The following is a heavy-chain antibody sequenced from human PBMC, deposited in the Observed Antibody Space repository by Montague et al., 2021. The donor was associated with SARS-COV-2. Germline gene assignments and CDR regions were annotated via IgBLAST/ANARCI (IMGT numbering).Heavy chain of an antibody. CDR2: IYYTGNT. CDR1: GGSITNNIDY. J-gene: IGHJ3*01. V-gene: IGHV4-39*02. D-gene: IGHD3-22*01. Sequence: SETLSLTCTVSGGSITNNIDYWAWIRQPPGKGLEWIGSIYYTGNTYYNPSLKSRVTISVVTSKNHFTLKLSSVTAAETAVYYCARLKQYFDSSCSPSAFDFWGQGTKVTVSS. CDR3: ARLKQYFDSSCSPSAFDF.